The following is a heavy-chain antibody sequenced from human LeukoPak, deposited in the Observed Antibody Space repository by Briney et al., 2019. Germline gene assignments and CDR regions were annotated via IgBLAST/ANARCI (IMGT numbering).Heavy chain of an antibody. J-gene: IGHJ3*02. V-gene: IGHV4-31*03. CDR3: ARERTNYYGSGSYYNVRAFDI. Sequence: SETLSLTCTVSGGSINNGGYYWSWIRQHPGKGLEWIGYIYYSGSSYYNPSLRSRVTISVDTSKNHFTLKLSSVTAADTAVYYCARERTNYYGSGSYYNVRAFDIWGQGTMVTVSS. CDR2: IYYSGSS. CDR1: GGSINNGGYY. D-gene: IGHD3-10*01.